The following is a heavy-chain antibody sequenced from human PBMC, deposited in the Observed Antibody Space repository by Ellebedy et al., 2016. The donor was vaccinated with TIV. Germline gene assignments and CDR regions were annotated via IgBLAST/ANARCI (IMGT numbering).Heavy chain of an antibody. V-gene: IGHV3-7*01. J-gene: IGHJ4*02. CDR3: ARDQGWAVPGTTRFDY. CDR1: GFTFSNAW. D-gene: IGHD6-19*01. CDR2: IKQEGYEQ. Sequence: PGGSLRLSCAASGFTFSNAWMNWVRQAPGKGLEWVASIKQEGYEQSYVDSVEGRFTISRDNAKNSLYLQMISLRAEDTAVYYCARDQGWAVPGTTRFDYWGQGTLVTVSS.